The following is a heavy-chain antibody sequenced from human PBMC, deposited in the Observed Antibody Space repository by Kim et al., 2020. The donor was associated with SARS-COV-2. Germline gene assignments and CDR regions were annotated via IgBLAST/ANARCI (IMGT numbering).Heavy chain of an antibody. D-gene: IGHD6-19*01. CDR2: T. J-gene: IGHJ4*02. V-gene: IGHV3-74*01. Sequence: TRYADSVKGRFTISSDNTKNTLYLQMDSVGVEDTDVYYWASAMAVPDNYWGQGTLVTVSS. CDR3: ASAMAVPDNY.